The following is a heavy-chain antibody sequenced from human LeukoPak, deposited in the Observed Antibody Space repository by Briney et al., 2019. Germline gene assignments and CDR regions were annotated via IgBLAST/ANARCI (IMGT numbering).Heavy chain of an antibody. D-gene: IGHD3-16*02. CDR3: ARGGRIYDYVWGSYRSRLDY. Sequence: SETLSLTCAVYGGXFSGYYCSWIRQPPGKGLEWIGEINHSGSTNYNPSLKSRVTISVDTSKNQFSLKLSSVTAADTAVYYCARGGRIYDYVWGSYRSRLDYWGQGTLVTVSS. CDR2: INHSGST. V-gene: IGHV4-34*01. CDR1: GGXFSGYY. J-gene: IGHJ4*02.